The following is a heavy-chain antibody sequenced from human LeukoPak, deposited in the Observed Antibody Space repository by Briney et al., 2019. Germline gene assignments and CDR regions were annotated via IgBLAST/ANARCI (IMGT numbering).Heavy chain of an antibody. CDR1: GVSISSGGYY. Sequence: DPSQTLSLTCTVSGVSISSGGYYWSWIRQHPGKGLEWIGYIYYSGSTYYNPSLKSRVTISVDTSKNQFSLKLSSVTAADTAVYYCARTDYGDYTLYYYYGMDVWGQGTTVTVSS. D-gene: IGHD4-17*01. V-gene: IGHV4-31*03. CDR3: ARTDYGDYTLYYYYGMDV. J-gene: IGHJ6*02. CDR2: IYYSGST.